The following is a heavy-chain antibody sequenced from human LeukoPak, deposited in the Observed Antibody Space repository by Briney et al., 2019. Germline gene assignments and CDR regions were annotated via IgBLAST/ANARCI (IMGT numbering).Heavy chain of an antibody. CDR1: GFTFDDYT. CDR2: ISWDGGST. Sequence: GGSLRLSCAASGFTFDDYTMHWVRQAPGKGLEWVSLISWDGGSTYYADSVKGRFTISRDNAKNSLYLQMNSLRAEDMALYYCVKSRRDFGSGLDYWGQGTLVTVSS. CDR3: VKSRRDFGSGLDY. V-gene: IGHV3-43*01. D-gene: IGHD3-3*01. J-gene: IGHJ4*02.